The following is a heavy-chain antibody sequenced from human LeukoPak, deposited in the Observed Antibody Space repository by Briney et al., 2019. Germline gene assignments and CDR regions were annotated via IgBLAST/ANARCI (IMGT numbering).Heavy chain of an antibody. CDR1: GFTFSSYA. D-gene: IGHD1-26*01. V-gene: IGHV3-23*01. J-gene: IGHJ4*02. CDR2: IRGSGGST. CDR3: AKKVGASYYFDY. Sequence: PGGSLRLSCAASGFTFSSYAMSWVRQTQGKGREWVSSIRGSGGSTYYADSVKDRFTISRDNSKNTLYLQLNSLRAEDTAVYYCAKKVGASYYFDYWGQGTLVTVSS.